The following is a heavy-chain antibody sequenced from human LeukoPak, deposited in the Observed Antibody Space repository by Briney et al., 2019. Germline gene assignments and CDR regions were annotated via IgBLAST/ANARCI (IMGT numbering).Heavy chain of an antibody. D-gene: IGHD3-10*01. V-gene: IGHV5-51*01. J-gene: IGHJ6*02. CDR3: ARTWAWDTMVRGVPPYGMDV. Sequence: GESLKISCKGSGYSFTSYWIGWVRQMPGKGLEWMGIIYPGDSDTRYSPSFQGQVTISADKSISTAYLQWSSLKASDTAMYYCARTWAWDTMVRGVPPYGMDVWGQGTTVTVSS. CDR1: GYSFTSYW. CDR2: IYPGDSDT.